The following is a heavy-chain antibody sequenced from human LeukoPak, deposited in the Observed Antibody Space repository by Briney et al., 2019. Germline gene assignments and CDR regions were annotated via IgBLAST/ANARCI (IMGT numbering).Heavy chain of an antibody. D-gene: IGHD3-16*02. CDR1: GYTFTSYY. J-gene: IGHJ4*02. CDR2: ISAYNGNT. Sequence: WASVKVSCKASGYTFTSYYMHWVRQAPGQGLEWMGWISAYNGNTNYAQKLQGRVTMTTDTSTSTAYMELRSLRSDDTAVYYCARDRPNMITFGGVIVSGPYYFDYWGQGTLVTVSS. CDR3: ARDRPNMITFGGVIVSGPYYFDY. V-gene: IGHV1-18*04.